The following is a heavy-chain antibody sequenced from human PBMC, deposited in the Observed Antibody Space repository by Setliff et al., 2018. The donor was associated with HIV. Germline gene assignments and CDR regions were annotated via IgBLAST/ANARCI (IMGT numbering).Heavy chain of an antibody. CDR3: ARGWGGQDSYYYGMDV. V-gene: IGHV1-2*06. CDR2: IDPNSGGT. CDR1: GYSFTGHY. D-gene: IGHD3-16*01. J-gene: IGHJ6*02. Sequence: ASVKVSCKASGYSFTGHYIHWVRQAPGQGLEWLGRIDPNSGGTKYAQKFQGRVTMTRDTSITTAYMELSSLRSQDTAMYYCARGWGGQDSYYYGMDVWGQGTTVTVSS.